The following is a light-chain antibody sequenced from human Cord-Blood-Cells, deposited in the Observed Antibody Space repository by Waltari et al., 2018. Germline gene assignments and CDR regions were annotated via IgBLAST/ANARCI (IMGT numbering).Light chain of an antibody. V-gene: IGLV2-23*02. CDR1: SSDVGSYNL. Sequence: QSALTQPASVSGSPGQSITISCTGTSSDVGSYNLVSWYQQHPGTAPKLMIYEVSKRPSGVSNRFSGSKSGNTACLTISGLQAEDEADYYCCSYAGSSTLVFGGGTKLTVL. CDR2: EVS. CDR3: CSYAGSSTLV. J-gene: IGLJ2*01.